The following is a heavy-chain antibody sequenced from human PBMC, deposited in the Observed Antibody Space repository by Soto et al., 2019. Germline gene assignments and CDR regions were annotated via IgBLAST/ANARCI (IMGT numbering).Heavy chain of an antibody. V-gene: IGHV3-7*05. CDR2: IKQDGSEK. D-gene: IGHD3-3*01. CDR3: ARESGWRGYQLYQYYFDY. CDR1: GFTFSSYW. J-gene: IGHJ4*02. Sequence: GGSLRLSCTASGFTFSSYWMSWVRQAPGKGLEWVANIKQDGSEKYYVDSVKGRFTISRDNAKNSLYLQMNSLRAEDTAVYYCARESGWRGYQLYQYYFDYWGQGTLVTVSS.